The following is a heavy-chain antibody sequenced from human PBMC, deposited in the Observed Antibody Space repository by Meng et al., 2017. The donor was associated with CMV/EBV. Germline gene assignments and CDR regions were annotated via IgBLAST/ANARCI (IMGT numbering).Heavy chain of an antibody. Sequence: ASVTVSRKASGYIFTSYPLHWVRQPTGQGLEWMGIINSSGGSTSYAQKFQGRVTMTRDTSTSTVYMELSSLRSEDTAVYYRARVPAAKSSLYYYYGMDVWGQGTTVTVSS. V-gene: IGHV1-46*01. CDR3: ARVPAAKSSLYYYYGMDV. CDR1: GYIFTSYP. D-gene: IGHD2-2*01. CDR2: INSSGGST. J-gene: IGHJ6*02.